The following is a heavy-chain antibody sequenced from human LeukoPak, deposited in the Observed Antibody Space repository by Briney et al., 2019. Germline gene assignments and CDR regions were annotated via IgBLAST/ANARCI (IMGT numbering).Heavy chain of an antibody. J-gene: IGHJ5*02. CDR1: GFTFSSYW. CDR3: TVAGYRNWFDP. V-gene: IGHV3-7*03. CDR2: IKQDGSEK. Sequence: TGGSLRLSCAASGFTFSSYWMSWVRQAPGKGLEWVANIKQDGSEKYYVDSVKGRFTISRDNAKNSLYLQMNSLRAEDMALYYCTVAGYRNWFDPWGQGTLVTVSS. D-gene: IGHD6-19*01.